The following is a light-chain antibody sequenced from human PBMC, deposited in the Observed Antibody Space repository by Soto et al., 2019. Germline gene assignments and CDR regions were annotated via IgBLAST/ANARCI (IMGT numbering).Light chain of an antibody. CDR2: DAA. J-gene: IGKJ3*01. Sequence: DIQMTQSPYSLSAAVGDRVTIACRASLNINTYLNWYQQKPGKAPKLLIFDAASLQSGVPSRFSGGGSRTDFTLTITSLQPEDFATYYCQQTSSAPFTFGPGTKVDIK. CDR1: LNINTY. CDR3: QQTSSAPFT. V-gene: IGKV1-39*01.